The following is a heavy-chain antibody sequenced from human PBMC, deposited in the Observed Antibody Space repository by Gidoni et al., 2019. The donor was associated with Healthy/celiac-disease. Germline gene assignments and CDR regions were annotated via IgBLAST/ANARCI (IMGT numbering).Heavy chain of an antibody. J-gene: IGHJ6*02. CDR2: INSDGGST. Sequence: EVQLVESGRGLAAPGRSLRLACAASVCTLSSYGMHWVRQAPGKGLVWVSRINSDGGSTSYADSGKCRFTISRDNAKNTLYLQMNSLRAEDTAVYYCARDQSITIFGVVKIYYGMDVWGQGTTVTVSS. D-gene: IGHD3-3*01. CDR1: VCTLSSYG. V-gene: IGHV3-74*01. CDR3: ARDQSITIFGVVKIYYGMDV.